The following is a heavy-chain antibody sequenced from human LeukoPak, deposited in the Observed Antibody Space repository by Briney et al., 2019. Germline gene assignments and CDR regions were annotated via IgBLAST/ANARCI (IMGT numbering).Heavy chain of an antibody. CDR2: IYYSGST. Sequence: SQTLSLTCTVSGGSISSGGYYWSWIRQHPGKGLEWIGYIYYSGSTYYNPSLKSRVTISVDTSKTQFSLKLSSVTAADTAVYYCARLFSFWSGLTRNNWFDPWGQGTLVTVSS. CDR1: GGSISSGGYY. CDR3: ARLFSFWSGLTRNNWFDP. D-gene: IGHD3-3*01. J-gene: IGHJ5*02. V-gene: IGHV4-31*03.